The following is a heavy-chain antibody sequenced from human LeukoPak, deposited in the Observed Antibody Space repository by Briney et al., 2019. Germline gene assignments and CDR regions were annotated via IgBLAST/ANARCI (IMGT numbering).Heavy chain of an antibody. J-gene: IGHJ6*03. CDR1: GFTFSSYD. CDR2: ISRSGGNT. D-gene: IGHD2-15*01. V-gene: IGHV3-23*01. CDR3: AKRGGTESFYDYYYMDV. Sequence: GGSLRLSCAASGFTFSSYDMTLVRQTPGKGLEWVALISRSGGNTYYADSVKGRFTISRDNSKNTLYLQMNSLRAEDTAEYYCAKRGGTESFYDYYYMDVWGKGTTVTVSS.